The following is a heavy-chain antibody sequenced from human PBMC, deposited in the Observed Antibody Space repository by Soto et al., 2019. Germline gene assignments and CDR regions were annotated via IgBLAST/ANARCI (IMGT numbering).Heavy chain of an antibody. V-gene: IGHV4-4*02. CDR2: IFHSGSA. J-gene: IGHJ4*02. Sequence: QVQLQESGPGLVKPAGTLSLTCAVSGASINSNNWWTWVRQPPGKGLEWIGEIFHSGSANYDPSLKCRVTISVDKSKNQFSLKLTSVTAADTAVYYCAGMAVPTAVLPTDYWGQGTLVTVSS. CDR3: AGMAVPTAVLPTDY. CDR1: GASINSNNW. D-gene: IGHD2-21*02.